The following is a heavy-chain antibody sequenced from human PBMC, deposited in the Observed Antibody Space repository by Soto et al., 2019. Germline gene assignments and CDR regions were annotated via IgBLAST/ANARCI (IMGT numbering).Heavy chain of an antibody. CDR2: ISSSSSYI. CDR3: ARDRGNYDFWSGYYLGDYYYGMDV. CDR1: GFTFSSYS. J-gene: IGHJ6*02. Sequence: GGSLRLSCAASGFTFSSYSMNWVRQAPGKGLEWVSSISSSSSYIYYADSVKGRFTISRDNAKNSLYLQMNSLRAEDTAVYYCARDRGNYDFWSGYYLGDYYYGMDVWGQGTTVTVSS. D-gene: IGHD3-3*01. V-gene: IGHV3-21*01.